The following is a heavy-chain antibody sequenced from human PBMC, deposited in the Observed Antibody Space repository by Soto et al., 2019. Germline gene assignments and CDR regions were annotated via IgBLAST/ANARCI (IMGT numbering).Heavy chain of an antibody. CDR1: GYTFTSYG. D-gene: IGHD1-26*01. Sequence: ASVKVSCKASGYTFTSYGISWVRQAPGQGLEWMGWISAYNGNTNYAQKLQGRVTMTTDTSTSTAYMELRSLRSDDTAVYYCARVKHNSGSYSYYYYYAMDVWGHGTTVTVS. CDR2: ISAYNGNT. CDR3: ARVKHNSGSYSYYYYYAMDV. V-gene: IGHV1-18*01. J-gene: IGHJ6*02.